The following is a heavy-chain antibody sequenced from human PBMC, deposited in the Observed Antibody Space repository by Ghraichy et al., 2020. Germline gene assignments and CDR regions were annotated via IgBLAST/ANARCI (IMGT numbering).Heavy chain of an antibody. Sequence: SETLSLTCTVSGGSISSYYWSWIRQPAGKGLEWIGRIYTSGSTNYNPSLKSRVTMSVDTSKNQFSLKLSSVTAADTAVYYCARDDSTTVTTMNWFDPWGQGTLVTVSS. J-gene: IGHJ5*02. CDR3: ARDDSTTVTTMNWFDP. D-gene: IGHD4-11*01. V-gene: IGHV4-4*07. CDR2: IYTSGST. CDR1: GGSISSYY.